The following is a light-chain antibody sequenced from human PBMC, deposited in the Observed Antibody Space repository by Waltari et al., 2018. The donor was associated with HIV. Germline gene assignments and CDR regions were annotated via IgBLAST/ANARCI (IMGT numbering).Light chain of an antibody. Sequence: ELVMTQSPATLSVSPGERATLSCRASQSVSSNLAWYQQKPGQAPRLLIYGTSTRATGIPARFSGSGSGTEFTLTISSLQSEDFAVYYCQQYNNWQYTFGQGTKLEIK. J-gene: IGKJ2*01. V-gene: IGKV3-15*01. CDR2: GTS. CDR3: QQYNNWQYT. CDR1: QSVSSN.